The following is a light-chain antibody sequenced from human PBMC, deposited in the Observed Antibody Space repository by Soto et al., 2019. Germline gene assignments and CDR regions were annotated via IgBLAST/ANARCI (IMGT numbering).Light chain of an antibody. CDR3: TAWDDSLTRYV. V-gene: IGLV1-44*01. CDR2: SND. Sequence: HSLLTRPTSASCTPGQRVTISCSVSSFNIGTYNVNWYQQLPGTAPKLLVYSNDQRPSGVPDRFSGSKSGTSASLAISGLQSEDEANYYCTAWDDSLTRYVF. CDR1: SFNIGTYN. J-gene: IGLJ1*01.